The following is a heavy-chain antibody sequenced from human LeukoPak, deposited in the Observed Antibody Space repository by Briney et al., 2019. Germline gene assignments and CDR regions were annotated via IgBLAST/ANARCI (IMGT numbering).Heavy chain of an antibody. Sequence: PSETLSLTCVVYGGSFSDNYWTWIRQPPGKGPEWIGEINHSGTTSYNPSLQSRVTVSVDTSKNQFSLKLSSVTAADTAVYYCARRRRHEITYGYVFFFDYWGQGTLVTVSS. CDR1: GGSFSDNY. D-gene: IGHD3-16*01. J-gene: IGHJ4*02. V-gene: IGHV4-34*01. CDR2: INHSGTT. CDR3: ARRRRHEITYGYVFFFDY.